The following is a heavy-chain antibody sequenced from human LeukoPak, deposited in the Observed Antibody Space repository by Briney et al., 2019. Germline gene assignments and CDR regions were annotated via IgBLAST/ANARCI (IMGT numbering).Heavy chain of an antibody. J-gene: IGHJ3*02. CDR1: GFTFSNSG. CDR3: AKDLNSGWPRGAFDI. D-gene: IGHD6-19*01. Sequence: GGSLRLSCATSGFTFSNSGMHWVRQAPGKGLEWVSVISYDGSNKFYVDSVKGRFTISRDNSKNTLFLQMNSLRAEDTAVYYCAKDLNSGWPRGAFDIWGQGTMVTVSS. V-gene: IGHV3-30*18. CDR2: ISYDGSNK.